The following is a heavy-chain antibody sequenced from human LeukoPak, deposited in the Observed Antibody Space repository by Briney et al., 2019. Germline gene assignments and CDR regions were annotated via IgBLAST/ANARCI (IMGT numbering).Heavy chain of an antibody. Sequence: SVKVSCKASGGTFSSYAISWVRQAPGQGLEWMGGINPIFGTANYAQKFQGRVTITADESTSTAYMELSSLRSEDTAVYYCARVAAAGPYYYYYGMDVWGQGTTVTVSS. V-gene: IGHV1-69*13. D-gene: IGHD6-13*01. CDR2: INPIFGTA. CDR3: ARVAAAGPYYYYYGMDV. J-gene: IGHJ6*02. CDR1: GGTFSSYA.